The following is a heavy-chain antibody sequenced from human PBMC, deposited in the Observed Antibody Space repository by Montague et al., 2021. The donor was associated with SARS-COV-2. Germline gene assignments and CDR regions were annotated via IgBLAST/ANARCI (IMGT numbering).Heavy chain of an antibody. V-gene: IGHV2-5*02. Sequence: PALVKPTQTLTLTCTFSGFSLSTSGVGVAWIRQPPGKALEWLAIIYWDDDRRYSPSLESGLTITKDTPKNQVVLTMTNMDPVDTATYYCARSYGTTVVTRAFDYWGQGTLVTVSS. CDR2: IYWDDDR. D-gene: IGHD4-23*01. CDR3: ARSYGTTVVTRAFDY. J-gene: IGHJ4*02. CDR1: GFSLSTSGVG.